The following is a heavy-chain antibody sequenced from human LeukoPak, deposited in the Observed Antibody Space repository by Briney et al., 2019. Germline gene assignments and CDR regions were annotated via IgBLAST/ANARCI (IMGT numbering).Heavy chain of an antibody. CDR1: GFTFSSYS. CDR3: AELGITMIGGV. Sequence: GGSLRLSCAASGFTFSSYSMNWVRQAPGKVLEWVSSISSSSSYIYYADSVKGRFTISRDNAKNSLYLQMNSVRAEDTAVYYCAELGITMIGGVWGKGTTVTISS. V-gene: IGHV3-21*01. D-gene: IGHD3-10*02. CDR2: ISSSSSYI. J-gene: IGHJ6*04.